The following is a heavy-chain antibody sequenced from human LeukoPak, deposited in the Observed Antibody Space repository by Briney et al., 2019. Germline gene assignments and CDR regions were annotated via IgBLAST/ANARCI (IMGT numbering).Heavy chain of an antibody. J-gene: IGHJ4*02. CDR1: GGSFSGYY. CDR2: INHSGST. CDR3: ARGPYYDILTGYLSDYDY. Sequence: SETLSLTCAVYGGSFSGYYWSWIRQPPGKGLEWIGEINHSGSTNYNPSLKSRVTISVDTSKNQFSLKLSSVTAADTAVYYCARGPYYDILTGYLSDYDYWGQGTLVTVSS. V-gene: IGHV4-34*01. D-gene: IGHD3-9*01.